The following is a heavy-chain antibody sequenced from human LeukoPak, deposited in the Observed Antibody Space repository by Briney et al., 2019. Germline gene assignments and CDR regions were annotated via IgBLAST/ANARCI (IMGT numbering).Heavy chain of an antibody. CDR3: ARAGSSKPAATFDD. Sequence: KPSQTLSLTCTVSGGSISSGSYYWSWIRQPAGKGLEWIGRIYTSGSTNYNPSLKSRVTISVDTAKNHFSLKLSSVTAADTAVYYCARAGSSKPAATFDDWGQGTLVTVSS. V-gene: IGHV4-61*02. CDR1: GGSISSGSYY. J-gene: IGHJ4*02. D-gene: IGHD2-2*01. CDR2: IYTSGST.